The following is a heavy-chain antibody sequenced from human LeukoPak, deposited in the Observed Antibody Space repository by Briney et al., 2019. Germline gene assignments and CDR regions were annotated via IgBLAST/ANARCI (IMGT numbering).Heavy chain of an antibody. CDR1: GFIFNNYA. D-gene: IGHD3-3*01. CDR2: ISDDGGKK. V-gene: IGHV3-30-3*01. Sequence: GGSLRLSCVASGFIFNNYAIHWVRQAPGKGLEWVAVISDDGGKKLYADSVRGRFILSRDNSKSTVDVQMNSLRPEETAVYYCARVLPYYDFWSTIDGWGQGTLVT. J-gene: IGHJ4*02. CDR3: ARVLPYYDFWSTIDG.